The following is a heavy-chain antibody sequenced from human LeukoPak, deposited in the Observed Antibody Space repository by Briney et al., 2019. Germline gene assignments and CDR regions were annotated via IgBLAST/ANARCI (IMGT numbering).Heavy chain of an antibody. D-gene: IGHD2-15*01. CDR3: ATSHDSAGND. CDR2: IRHDGNAK. V-gene: IGHV3-7*01. CDR1: GFSFSDFW. J-gene: IGHJ4*02. Sequence: GGSLRLSCAASGFSFSDFWMSWVRQAPGKGLEWVANIRHDGNAKNYVPSVRGRFTISRDNAKNSLYLQMNSLTVEESAGYYCATSHDSAGNDWGQGTLVTVSS.